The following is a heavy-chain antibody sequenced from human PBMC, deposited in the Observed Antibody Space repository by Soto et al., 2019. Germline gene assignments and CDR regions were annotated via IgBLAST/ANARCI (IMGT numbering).Heavy chain of an antibody. CDR2: ISAYNGNT. V-gene: IGHV1-18*04. CDR3: ARATNYYDSSGQWFDT. Sequence: VKVSCPRSGRTFTSYGIRLVRQAPGQGLEWMGWISAYNGNTNSAQKLQGRVTMTTDTSTSTAYMELRSLRSDDTAVYYCARATNYYDSSGQWFDTWGQGTLVTASS. CDR1: GRTFTSYG. D-gene: IGHD3-22*01. J-gene: IGHJ5*02.